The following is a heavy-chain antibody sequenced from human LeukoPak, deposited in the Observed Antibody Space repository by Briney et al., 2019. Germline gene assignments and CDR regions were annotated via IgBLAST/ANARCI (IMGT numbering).Heavy chain of an antibody. CDR2: INWNGGST. V-gene: IGHV3-20*01. CDR1: GFTFDDYG. D-gene: IGHD6-13*01. CDR3: ARGGSSWPFDY. Sequence: PGGALRLSCAASGFTFDDYGMSWVRQAPGKGLELVSGINWNGGSTGYADSVKGRFTISRDNAKNSLYLQMNSLRAEDTALYHCARGGSSWPFDYWGQGTLVTVSS. J-gene: IGHJ4*02.